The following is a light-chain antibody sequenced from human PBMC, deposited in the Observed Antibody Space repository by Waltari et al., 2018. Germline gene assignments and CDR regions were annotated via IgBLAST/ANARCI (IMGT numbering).Light chain of an antibody. CDR2: AAS. CDR1: QGITNY. J-gene: IGKJ3*01. CDR3: QQFHTFT. V-gene: IGKV1-9*01. Sequence: DIQLTQAPSFLSASVGDRVSIACRASQGITNYLAWYQQKPGKAPKLLIYAASTLQSGVPARFSGSGSGTVFTLTISSLQPEDFATYYCQQFHTFTFGPGTKVDIK.